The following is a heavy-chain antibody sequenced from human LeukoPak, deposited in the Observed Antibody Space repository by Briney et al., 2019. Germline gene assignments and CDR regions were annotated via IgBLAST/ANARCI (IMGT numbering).Heavy chain of an antibody. CDR1: GYTFTSYG. D-gene: IGHD3-10*01. CDR2: ISAYNGNT. V-gene: IGHV1-18*01. J-gene: IGHJ5*02. CDR3: ARVGTSYPTYYYGSGSYEGQNWFDP. Sequence: GASVKVSCKASGYTFTSYGISWVRQAPGQGLEWMGWISAYNGNTNYAQKLQGRVTMTTDTSTSTAYMELRSLRSDDTAVYYCARVGTSYPTYYYGSGSYEGQNWFDPWGQGTLVTVSS.